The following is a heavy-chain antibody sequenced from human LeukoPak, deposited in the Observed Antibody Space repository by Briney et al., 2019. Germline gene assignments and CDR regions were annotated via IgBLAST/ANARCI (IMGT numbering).Heavy chain of an antibody. D-gene: IGHD3-16*01. Sequence: SETLSLTCTVSGGSITNYYWSWIRQPPGKGLEWIGYIYYSGTTNYNPSLKSRVTISVDTSKNQFSLKLSSVTAADTAVYYCVRGFEGADAFDIWGQGTMVTVSS. J-gene: IGHJ3*02. V-gene: IGHV4-59*08. CDR3: VRGFEGADAFDI. CDR2: IYYSGTT. CDR1: GGSITNYY.